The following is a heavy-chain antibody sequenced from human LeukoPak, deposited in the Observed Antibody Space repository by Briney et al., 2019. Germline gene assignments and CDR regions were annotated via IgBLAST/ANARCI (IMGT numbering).Heavy chain of an antibody. CDR3: AKKAQQWLVRDWFDP. CDR2: ISGSGGST. J-gene: IGHJ5*02. Sequence: AGGSLRLSCAASGFTFSSYAMSWVRQAPGKGLEWVSAISGSGGSTYYADSVKGRFTISRDNSKNTLYLQMNSLRAEDTAVYYCAKKAQQWLVRDWFDPWGQGTLVTVSS. D-gene: IGHD6-19*01. V-gene: IGHV3-23*01. CDR1: GFTFSSYA.